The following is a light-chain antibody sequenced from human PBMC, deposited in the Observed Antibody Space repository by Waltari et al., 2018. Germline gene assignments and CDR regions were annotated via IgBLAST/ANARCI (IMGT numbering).Light chain of an antibody. CDR3: LQYSSTVMYT. CDR1: QSVLNPSNKKNY. Sequence: QSPDSLTVSLGQRATITCKSSQSVLNPSNKKNYLAWFQQRPGQPPKMIISWASTRESGVPDRFSGSGSATDFTLTIDSLQAEDVAVYFCLQYSSTVMYTFGQGTKLEI. V-gene: IGKV4-1*01. CDR2: WAS. J-gene: IGKJ2*01.